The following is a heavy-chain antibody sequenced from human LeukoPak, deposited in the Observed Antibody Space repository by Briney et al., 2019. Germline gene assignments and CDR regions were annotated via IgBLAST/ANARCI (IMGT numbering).Heavy chain of an antibody. CDR2: INHSGST. V-gene: IGHV4-38-2*02. J-gene: IGHJ6*03. CDR3: ARGRTTHIQIAAAFRTAVYMDV. D-gene: IGHD6-13*01. Sequence: SETLSLTCTVSGYSISSGCYWGWIRQPPGKGLEWIGEINHSGSTNYNPSLKSRVTISVDTSKNQFSLKLSSVTAADTAVYYCARGRTTHIQIAAAFRTAVYMDVWGKGTTVTVSS. CDR1: GYSISSGCY.